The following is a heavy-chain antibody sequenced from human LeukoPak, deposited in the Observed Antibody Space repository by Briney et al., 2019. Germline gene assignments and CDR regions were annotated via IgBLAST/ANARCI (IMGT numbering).Heavy chain of an antibody. CDR1: GGSISSGSYY. D-gene: IGHD1-26*01. J-gene: IGHJ4*02. Sequence: SETLSLTCTVSGGSISSGSYYWSWIRQPAGKGLEWIGRIYTSGSTNYNPSLKSRVTISVDTSKNQFSLKLSSVTAADTAVYYCARVSTDGVVGATYYFGYWGQGTLVTVSS. CDR2: IYTSGST. CDR3: ARVSTDGVVGATYYFGY. V-gene: IGHV4-61*02.